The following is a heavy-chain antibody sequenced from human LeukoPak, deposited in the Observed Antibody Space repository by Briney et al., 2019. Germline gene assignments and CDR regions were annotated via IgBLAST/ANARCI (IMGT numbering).Heavy chain of an antibody. V-gene: IGHV4-4*07. CDR1: GDSISTYS. CDR3: ARESTVSASRYYYNCMDV. CDR2: VYSTGST. D-gene: IGHD4-11*01. Sequence: PSETLSLTCTVSGDSISTYSWNWIRQPAGKGLEWIGRVYSTGSTSYNPSLKTRVTMSIDTSKNQLSLKVGSVSAADTAVYYCARESTVSASRYYYNCMDVWGNGTTVTVSS. J-gene: IGHJ6*03.